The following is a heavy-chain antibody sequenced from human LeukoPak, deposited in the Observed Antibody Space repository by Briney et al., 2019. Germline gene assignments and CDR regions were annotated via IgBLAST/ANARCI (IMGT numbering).Heavy chain of an antibody. J-gene: IGHJ6*03. CDR3: ARTSASYYYYMDV. D-gene: IGHD3-3*01. CDR1: GGAIHSYY. V-gene: IGHV4-59*01. CDR2: IYFVGSA. Sequence: PSETLSLTCSVSGGAIHSYYWSWIRQPPGKGLEWIGYIYFVGSANYNPSLKSRVTISLGKSRKQVSLNLKSVTAADTAVYYCARTSASYYYYMDVWGKGAAVTISS.